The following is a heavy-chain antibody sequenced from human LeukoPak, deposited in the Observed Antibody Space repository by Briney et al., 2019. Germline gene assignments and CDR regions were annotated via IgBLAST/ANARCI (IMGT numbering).Heavy chain of an antibody. D-gene: IGHD3-22*01. V-gene: IGHV3-48*01. Sequence: TGGSRRLSCAASGFTFSTYNMNWVRQAPGKGLEWISYINADSSTIQYADSVRGRFTTSRDNAKNSLYLQMNSLRAEDTAVYYCVRDNSRGQSLGVIYWGQGSLVTVSS. CDR3: VRDNSRGQSLGVIY. CDR2: INADSSTI. CDR1: GFTFSTYN. J-gene: IGHJ4*02.